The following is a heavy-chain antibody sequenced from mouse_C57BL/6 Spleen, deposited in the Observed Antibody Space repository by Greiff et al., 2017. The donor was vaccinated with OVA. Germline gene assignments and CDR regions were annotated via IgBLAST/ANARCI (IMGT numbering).Heavy chain of an antibody. V-gene: IGHV5-17*01. J-gene: IGHJ1*03. CDR1: GFTFSDYG. D-gene: IGHD2-14*01. Sequence: EVQLVESGGGLVKPGGSLKLSCAASGFTFSDYGMHWVRQAPEKGLEWVAYISSGSSTIYYADTVKGRFTISRDNAKNTLFRQMTSLRSEDTAMCYCARRYYRDWYFDVWGTGTTVTVSS. CDR2: ISSGSSTI. CDR3: ARRYYRDWYFDV.